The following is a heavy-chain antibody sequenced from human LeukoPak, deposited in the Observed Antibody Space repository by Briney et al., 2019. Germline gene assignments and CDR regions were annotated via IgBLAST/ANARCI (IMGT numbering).Heavy chain of an antibody. CDR1: GFTVSSNY. Sequence: GGSLRLSCAASGFTVSSNYMSWVRQAPGKGLEWVSVIYSGGSTYYADSVKGRFTISRDNSKNTLYLQMNSLRAEDTAVYYCARHQATGGFWFDPRGQGTLVTVSS. CDR3: ARHQATGGFWFDP. V-gene: IGHV3-53*01. J-gene: IGHJ5*02. CDR2: IYSGGST. D-gene: IGHD3-16*01.